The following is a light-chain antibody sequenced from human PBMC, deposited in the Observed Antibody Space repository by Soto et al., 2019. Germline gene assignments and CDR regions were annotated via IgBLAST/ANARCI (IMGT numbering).Light chain of an antibody. Sequence: DIQLTQSPSFLSASVGDRVTITCRASQGISSYLAWYQQPPGKAPKLLIYGASTLQRGVSSRFSGSGSGTEFTLTLSSLQPEEFATYYCQHLNTYPRTFGQGNKLEVK. J-gene: IGKJ2*01. CDR2: GAS. CDR3: QHLNTYPRT. CDR1: QGISSY. V-gene: IGKV1-9*01.